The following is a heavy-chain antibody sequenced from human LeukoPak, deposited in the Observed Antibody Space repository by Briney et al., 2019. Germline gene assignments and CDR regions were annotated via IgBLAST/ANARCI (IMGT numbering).Heavy chain of an antibody. J-gene: IGHJ4*02. V-gene: IGHV3-7*03. CDR1: GFTFNKYW. Sequence: GGSLRLSCADSGFTFNKYWMSWVRQAPGKGLEWMANINQDGSQKYYLDSVKGRFTISRDNSRNTLFLQMNSLRAEDTALYYCAKESPYRAPTRTYYFDYWGRGTLVTVSS. D-gene: IGHD1-14*01. CDR2: INQDGSQK. CDR3: AKESPYRAPTRTYYFDY.